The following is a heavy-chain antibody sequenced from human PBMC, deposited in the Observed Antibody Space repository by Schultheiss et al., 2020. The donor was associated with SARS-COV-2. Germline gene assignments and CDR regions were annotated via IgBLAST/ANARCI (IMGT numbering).Heavy chain of an antibody. Sequence: SETLSLTCTVSGGPISSSSYYWGWIRQPPGKGLEWIGNFYDSGSTNFNPSLKSRVTISLDTSKNQFSLKLSSVTAADTAVYYCARGRTNLVVPAAMAYYYYGMDVWGQGTTITVSS. CDR2: FYDSGST. V-gene: IGHV4-39*07. D-gene: IGHD2-2*01. J-gene: IGHJ6*02. CDR3: ARGRTNLVVPAAMAYYYYGMDV. CDR1: GGPISSSSYY.